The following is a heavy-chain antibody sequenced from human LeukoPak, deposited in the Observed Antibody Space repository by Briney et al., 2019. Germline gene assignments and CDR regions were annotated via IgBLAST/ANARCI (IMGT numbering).Heavy chain of an antibody. D-gene: IGHD3-3*01. CDR2: ISGSGGST. J-gene: IGHJ4*02. CDR3: AKVSIFGVVTYYFDY. CDR1: GFTFSSYA. V-gene: IGHV3-23*01. Sequence: GGSLRLSCAASGFTFSSYAMSWVRQAPGKGLEWVLAISGSGGSTYYADSVKGRFTISRDNSKNTLYLQMTSLRAEDTAVYYCAKVSIFGVVTYYFDYWGQGTLVTVSS.